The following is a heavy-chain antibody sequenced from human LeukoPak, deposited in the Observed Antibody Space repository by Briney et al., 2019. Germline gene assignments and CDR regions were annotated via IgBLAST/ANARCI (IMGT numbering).Heavy chain of an antibody. CDR2: ISSSSSYI. CDR1: GFTFSSYS. D-gene: IGHD3-10*01. CDR3: ARSLWFGELLFGTREYYFDY. J-gene: IGHJ4*02. V-gene: IGHV3-21*01. Sequence: GGSLRLSCAASGFTFSSYSMNWVRQAPGKGLEWVSSISSSSSYIYYADSVKGRFTISKDNAKNSLYLQMNSLRAEDTAVYYCARSLWFGELLFGTREYYFDYWGQGTLVTVSS.